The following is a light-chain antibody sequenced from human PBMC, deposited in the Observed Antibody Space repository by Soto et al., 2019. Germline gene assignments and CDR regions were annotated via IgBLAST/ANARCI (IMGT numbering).Light chain of an antibody. J-gene: IGLJ1*01. CDR2: THN. CDR3: QSYDSSLSAYV. Sequence: QSVLTQPPSVSGAPGQRVTISCTGSSSNIGAGYDVHWYLQLPGTAPKLLVYTHNNRPSGVPDRFSGSTSGTSASLAITGLQAEDEADYYCQSYDSSLSAYVFGTGTKVTVL. V-gene: IGLV1-40*01. CDR1: SSNIGAGYD.